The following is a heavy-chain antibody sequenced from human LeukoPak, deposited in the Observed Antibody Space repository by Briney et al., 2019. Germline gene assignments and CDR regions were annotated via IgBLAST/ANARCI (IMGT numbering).Heavy chain of an antibody. CDR1: GGSISSSSYY. D-gene: IGHD2-2*01. CDR3: ARETPFCDSTNCHLYYFDP. V-gene: IGHV4-39*02. CDR2: IYDSGST. J-gene: IGHJ5*02. Sequence: IPSETLSLTCTVSGGSISSSSYYWGWIRQPPGKGLEWIGSIYDSGSTYYNTSLKSRATISIDRSKNYLSLKLISVTAADTAVYYCARETPFCDSTNCHLYYFDPWGRGTLVTVSS.